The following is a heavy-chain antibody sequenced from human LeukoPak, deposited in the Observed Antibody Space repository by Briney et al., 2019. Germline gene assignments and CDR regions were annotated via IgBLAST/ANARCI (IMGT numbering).Heavy chain of an antibody. CDR2: IKSKTDGGTT. CDR3: TTDLEYYDSSGYDLVPDY. CDR1: GFTLSRHW. Sequence: GGSLRLSCAASGFTLSRHWMSWVRQAPGKGLEWVGRIKSKTDGGTTDYAAPVKGRFTISRDDSKNTLYLQMNSLKTEDTAVYYCTTDLEYYDSSGYDLVPDYWGQGTLVTVSS. V-gene: IGHV3-15*01. J-gene: IGHJ4*02. D-gene: IGHD3-22*01.